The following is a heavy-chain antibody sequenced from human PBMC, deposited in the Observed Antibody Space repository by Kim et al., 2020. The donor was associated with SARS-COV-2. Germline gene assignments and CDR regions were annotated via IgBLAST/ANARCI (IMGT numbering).Heavy chain of an antibody. J-gene: IGHJ5*02. CDR1: GFTFSSYW. D-gene: IGHD6-19*01. V-gene: IGHV3-7*03. CDR2: IKQDGSEK. CDR3: ARVQFRTQYSVSGLGWAHTWFDP. Sequence: GGSLRLSCAASGFTFSSYWMSWVRQAPGKGLEWVANIKQDGSEKYYVDSVKGRFTISRDNAKNSLYLQMNSLRAEDTAVYYCARVQFRTQYSVSGLGWAHTWFDPWGQGTLVTVSS.